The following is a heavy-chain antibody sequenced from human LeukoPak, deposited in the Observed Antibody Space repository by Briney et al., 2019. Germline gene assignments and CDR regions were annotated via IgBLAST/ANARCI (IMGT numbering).Heavy chain of an antibody. Sequence: GGSLRLSCAASGFTFSSYGMHWVRQAPGKGLEWVAVISYDGSNKYYADSVKGRFTISRDNSKNTLYLQMNSLRAEDTAVYYCARGQLNTYDFWSGHYYYYGMDVWGQGTTVTVSS. CDR3: ARGQLNTYDFWSGHYYYYGMDV. J-gene: IGHJ6*02. CDR2: ISYDGSNK. V-gene: IGHV3-30*19. D-gene: IGHD3-3*01. CDR1: GFTFSSYG.